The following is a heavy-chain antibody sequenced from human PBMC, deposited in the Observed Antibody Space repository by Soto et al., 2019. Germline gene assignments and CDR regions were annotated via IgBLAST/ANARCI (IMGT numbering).Heavy chain of an antibody. CDR3: AHRAVYSGSYGDGGYCDY. CDR2: IYWDDAK. CDR1: GFSLSTNGVG. Sequence: QITFKESGPTRVKPTQPLTLTCTFSGFSLSTNGVGVGWIRQPPGKALEWLALIYWDDAKRYSPSLKSRLTISKAHAKNELVLTMTDMSPVDTATYYCAHRAVYSGSYGDGGYCDYWGQGTLVTISS. D-gene: IGHD1-26*01. V-gene: IGHV2-5*02. J-gene: IGHJ4*02.